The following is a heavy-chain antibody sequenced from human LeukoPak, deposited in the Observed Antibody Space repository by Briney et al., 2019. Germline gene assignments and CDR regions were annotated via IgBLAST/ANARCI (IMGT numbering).Heavy chain of an antibody. V-gene: IGHV4-34*01. J-gene: IGHJ4*02. D-gene: IGHD3-22*01. CDR3: ARGSRTYYYDSSGYYSRYYFDY. CDR1: GGSFSYYY. Sequence: SETLSLTCAVYGGSFSYYYWSWIRQPPGKTLEWIGEINHSGSTNYNPSLKSRVTVSVDTSKNQFSLKLSSVTAADTAVYYCARGSRTYYYDSSGYYSRYYFDYWGQGTLVTVSS. CDR2: INHSGST.